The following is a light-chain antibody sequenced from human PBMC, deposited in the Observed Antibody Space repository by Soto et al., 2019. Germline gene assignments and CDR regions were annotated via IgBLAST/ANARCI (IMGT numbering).Light chain of an antibody. V-gene: IGLV2-8*01. CDR2: EAY. Sequence: SVLTQPPSASGSPGQSVAISCTGTSSDVGGYNYVSWYQQYPGNAPKLIIFEAYKRPSGVSNRFSGSKSGSTASLTISGLQAEDEADYYCCSNAVGSTYVFGTGTKVTVL. J-gene: IGLJ1*01. CDR1: SSDVGGYNY. CDR3: CSNAVGSTYV.